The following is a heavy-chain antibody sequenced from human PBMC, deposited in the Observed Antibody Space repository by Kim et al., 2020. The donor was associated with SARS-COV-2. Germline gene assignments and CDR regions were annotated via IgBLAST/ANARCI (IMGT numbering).Heavy chain of an antibody. Sequence: SETLSLTCAVYGGSFSGYYWSWIRQPPGKGLEWIGEINHSGSTNYNPSLKSRVTISVDTSKNQFSLKLSSVTAADTAVYYCARGGRYCSSTSCHRHYYYYYYMDVWGKGTTVTVSS. D-gene: IGHD2-2*01. V-gene: IGHV4-34*01. CDR1: GGSFSGYY. CDR3: ARGGRYCSSTSCHRHYYYYYYMDV. J-gene: IGHJ6*03. CDR2: INHSGST.